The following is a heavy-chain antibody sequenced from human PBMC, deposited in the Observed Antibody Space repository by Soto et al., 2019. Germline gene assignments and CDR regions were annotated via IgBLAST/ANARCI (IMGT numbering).Heavy chain of an antibody. CDR1: GFTFSDYA. Sequence: EVQLLESGGGLVQPGGSLRLSCTASGFTFSDYAMSWVRQAPGKRLEWVSGIRGSGGGTYYAGSVKGRFTISSDNFKNSLYPQLYSLRAEDTSVYYCAKALGYCTGTSCYGSNYYMDVWGKGTTVTVSS. D-gene: IGHD2-2*01. CDR2: IRGSGGGT. CDR3: AKALGYCTGTSCYGSNYYMDV. V-gene: IGHV3-23*01. J-gene: IGHJ6*03.